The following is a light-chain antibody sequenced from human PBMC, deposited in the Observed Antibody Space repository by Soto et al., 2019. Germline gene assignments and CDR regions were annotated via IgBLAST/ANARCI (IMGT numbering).Light chain of an antibody. Sequence: VLTQSPAILSLSPGERATLDCRASQSVSNYLAWYQQRPGQAPRLLIYDSSNRATGVPARFSASGSGTDFTLTISSLEPEDVAVYYCQQRRVWPLTFGGGTKVEIK. V-gene: IGKV3-11*01. J-gene: IGKJ4*01. CDR1: QSVSNY. CDR3: QQRRVWPLT. CDR2: DSS.